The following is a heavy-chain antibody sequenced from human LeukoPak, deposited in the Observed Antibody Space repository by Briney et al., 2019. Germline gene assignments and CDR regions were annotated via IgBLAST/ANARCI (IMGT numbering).Heavy chain of an antibody. CDR1: GGSISSYY. CDR2: IYTSGST. D-gene: IGHD6-19*01. Sequence: NPSETLSLTCTVSGGSISSYYWSWIRQPAGKGLEWIGRIYTSGSTNYNPTLKSRVTMSVDTSKNQFSLKLSSVTAADTAVYYCARIVAVAGRDAFDIWGQGTMVTVPS. V-gene: IGHV4-4*07. CDR3: ARIVAVAGRDAFDI. J-gene: IGHJ3*02.